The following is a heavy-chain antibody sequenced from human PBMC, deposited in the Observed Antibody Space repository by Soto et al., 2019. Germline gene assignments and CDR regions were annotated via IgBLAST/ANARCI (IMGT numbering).Heavy chain of an antibody. D-gene: IGHD2-15*01. CDR3: ARGLGAGWFDS. CDR2: IWFDGSQK. CDR1: GLTFTSFG. Sequence: QASLVESGGGVVQPGRSLRLSCVASGLTFTSFGMHWVRQVPGKGLEWVAFIWFDGSQKFYAESVEGRVAISRDNSKNTLYLQMNNLRVEDTAVFHCARGLGAGWFDSWGRGTQVTVSS. J-gene: IGHJ5*01. V-gene: IGHV3-33*01.